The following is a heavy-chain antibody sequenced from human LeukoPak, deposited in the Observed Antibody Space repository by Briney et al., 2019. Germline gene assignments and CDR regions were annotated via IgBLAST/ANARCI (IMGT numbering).Heavy chain of an antibody. V-gene: IGHV3-13*01. CDR3: ARGSNRPLDY. J-gene: IGHJ4*02. CDR2: IGTAGDT. CDR1: GFTFSRYD. Sequence: GGSLRLSCAASGFTFSRYDMHWVRQATGKGLEWVSAIGTAGDTFYPGSVKGRFTISRENAENSLYLQMNSLRAEDTAVYYCARGSNRPLDYWGQGTLVTVSS. D-gene: IGHD4-23*01.